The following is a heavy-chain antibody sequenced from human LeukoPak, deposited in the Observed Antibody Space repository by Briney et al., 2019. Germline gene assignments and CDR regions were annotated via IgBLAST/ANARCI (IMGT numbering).Heavy chain of an antibody. D-gene: IGHD3-10*01. Sequence: GGSLRLSCVVSGFTLKNFALHWVRQAPGKGLEWVGRIRDRIDGDRTDGLAYADSVKGRFTISRDDSKNTLYLQMNSLRAEDTAVYYCARDRYYGSGSIPTPWGQGTLVTVSS. J-gene: IGHJ5*02. CDR2: IRDRIDGDRTDGL. V-gene: IGHV3-73*01. CDR3: ARDRYYGSGSIPTP. CDR1: GFTLKNFA.